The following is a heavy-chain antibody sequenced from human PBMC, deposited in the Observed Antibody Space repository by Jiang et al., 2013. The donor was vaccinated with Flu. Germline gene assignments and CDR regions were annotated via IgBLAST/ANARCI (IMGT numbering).Heavy chain of an antibody. J-gene: IGHJ4*02. CDR2: ISYDGSNK. Sequence: VQLVESGGGVVQPGRSLRLSCAASGFTFSSYAMHWVRQAPGKGLEWVAVISYDGSNKYYADSVKGRFTISRDNSKNTLYLQMNSLRAEDTAVYYCARDLDYDSSGYYSGGLFDYWGQGTLVTVSS. V-gene: IGHV3-30*01. CDR1: GFTFSSYA. CDR3: ARDLDYDSSGYYSGGLFDY. D-gene: IGHD3-22*01.